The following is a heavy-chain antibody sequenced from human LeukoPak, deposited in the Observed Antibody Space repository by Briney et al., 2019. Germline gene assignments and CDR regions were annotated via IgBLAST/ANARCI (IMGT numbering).Heavy chain of an antibody. CDR2: IWYDGSNK. J-gene: IGHJ5*02. CDR3: ARESGIRLP. V-gene: IGHV3-33*01. CDR1: GFTFSSYG. D-gene: IGHD5-18*01. Sequence: PGRSLRLSCAASGFTFSSYGMHWVRQAPGKGLEWVAVIWYDGSNKYYADSVKGRFTISRDNSKNTLYLQMNSLRAEDTAVYYFARESGIRLPWGQGTLVTVSS.